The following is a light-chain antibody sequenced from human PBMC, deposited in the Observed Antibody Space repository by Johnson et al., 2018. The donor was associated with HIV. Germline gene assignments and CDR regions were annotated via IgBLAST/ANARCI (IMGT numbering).Light chain of an antibody. CDR1: SSNIGNNY. J-gene: IGLJ1*01. CDR3: AAWDDSLSGLYV. CDR2: RNN. Sequence: QSVLTQPPSVSAAPGQKVTISCSGSSSNIGNNYVSWYQQLPGTAPKLLIYRNNQRPSGVPDRFSGSKSGTSASLAISGLRADDEADYYCAAWDDSLSGLYVFGTGTKFTVL. V-gene: IGLV1-47*01.